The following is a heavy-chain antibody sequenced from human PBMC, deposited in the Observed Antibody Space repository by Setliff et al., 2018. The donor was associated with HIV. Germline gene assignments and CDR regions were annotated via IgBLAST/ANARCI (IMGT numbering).Heavy chain of an antibody. CDR2: IYPSDSDV. CDR3: ARHFSVAGDAFDI. CDR1: GYSFPSFW. Sequence: GESLKISCQGLGYSFPSFWIGWARQTPGKGLEWLGIIYPSDSDVRYSPSFQGQVTISADKSISTAYLQWSSLKASDTAIYYCARHFSVAGDAFDIWGQGTMVTVSS. D-gene: IGHD6-19*01. J-gene: IGHJ3*02. V-gene: IGHV5-51*01.